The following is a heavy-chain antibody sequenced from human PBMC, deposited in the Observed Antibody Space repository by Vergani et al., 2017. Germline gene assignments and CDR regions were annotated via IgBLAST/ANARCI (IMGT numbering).Heavy chain of an antibody. Sequence: QVQLQESGPGLVEPPGTLSLTCAVPGDSISSNNCWTWVRPPPGKGLAWIGEICHTEDTKYSPSLKSRVTVSVDESRNLFSLRLNSVTAADTAVYYCATIGYRRWGYYFDYWVQGSLVTVSS. CDR2: ICHTEDT. V-gene: IGHV4-4*03. D-gene: IGHD5-12*01. J-gene: IGHJ4*02. CDR3: ATIGYRRWGYYFDY. CDR1: GDSISSNNC.